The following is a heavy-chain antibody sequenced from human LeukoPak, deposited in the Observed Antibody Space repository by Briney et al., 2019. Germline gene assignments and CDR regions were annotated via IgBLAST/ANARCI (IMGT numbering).Heavy chain of an antibody. J-gene: IGHJ2*01. V-gene: IGHV1-8*01. D-gene: IGHD1-14*01. CDR3: TSGPPEWGFDL. CDR2: MSPNSGNT. CDR1: GYTFTSYD. Sequence: ASVKVSCKASGYTFTSYDINWVRQATGQGLEWMGWMSPNSGNTGNAQKFQGRVTMTRDTSISTAYMELNSLRSEDTAVYYCTSGPPEWGFDLWGRGTLVTVSS.